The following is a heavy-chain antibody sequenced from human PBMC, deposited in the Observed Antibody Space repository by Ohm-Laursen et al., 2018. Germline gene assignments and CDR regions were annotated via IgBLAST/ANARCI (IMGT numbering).Heavy chain of an antibody. CDR1: GFHFSSIA. J-gene: IGHJ4*02. V-gene: IGHV3-23*01. CDR3: AKTYYYDSSGNHNFHY. D-gene: IGHD3-22*01. CDR2: ISGSGDTT. Sequence: SLRLSCAASGFHFSSIAMTWVRQAPGKGLEWVSVISGSGDTTHYADSVKGRFTLSRDNSKNTLYLQMNSLRAEDTAVYYCAKTYYYDSSGNHNFHYWGQGTLVSVAS.